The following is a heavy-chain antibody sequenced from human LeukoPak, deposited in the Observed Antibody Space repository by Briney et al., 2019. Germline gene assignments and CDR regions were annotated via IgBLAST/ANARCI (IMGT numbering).Heavy chain of an antibody. CDR2: ISGDGGIT. J-gene: IGHJ4*02. CDR1: GFTFDDFA. D-gene: IGHD2-15*01. CDR3: AKDIIRERGCSGGSCYSNFDY. V-gene: IGHV3-43*02. Sequence: GGSLRLSCAASGFTFDDFAMHWVRQAPGKGLEWVSLISGDGGITYYADSVKGRFTISRNNSKNSLYLQMNSLRTEDTALYYCAKDIIRERGCSGGSCYSNFDYWGQGTLVTVSS.